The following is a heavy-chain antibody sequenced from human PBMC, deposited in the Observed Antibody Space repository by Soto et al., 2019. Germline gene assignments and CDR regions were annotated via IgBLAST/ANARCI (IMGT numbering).Heavy chain of an antibody. V-gene: IGHV4-34*01. CDR3: AKGGGYCSSTSCYVRVYYYYMDV. J-gene: IGHJ6*03. CDR1: GWSCSGYY. Sequence: PLETLSLTCAFYGWSCSGYYWSLIRQPPGKGLEWIGEINHSGSTNYNPSLKSRVTISVDTSKNQFSLKLSSVTAADTAVYYYAKGGGYCSSTSCYVRVYYYYMDVWGKGTTVTVSS. D-gene: IGHD2-2*01. CDR2: INHSGST.